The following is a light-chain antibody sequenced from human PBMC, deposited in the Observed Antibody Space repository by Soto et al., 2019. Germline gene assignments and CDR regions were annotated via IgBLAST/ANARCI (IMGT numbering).Light chain of an antibody. CDR1: SSDVGGYNY. V-gene: IGLV2-14*01. J-gene: IGLJ2*01. Sequence: QSALTQPASVSGSPGQSITISCTGTSSDVGGYNYVSWYQQHPGKAPKLMIYDVSNRPSGVSNRFSGSKSGNTASLTISGLQAEDEGDYYCSSYTSSSTQRVFGGGTKLTVL. CDR2: DVS. CDR3: SSYTSSSTQRV.